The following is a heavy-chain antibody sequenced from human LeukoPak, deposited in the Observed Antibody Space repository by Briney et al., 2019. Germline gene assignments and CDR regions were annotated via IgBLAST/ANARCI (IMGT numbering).Heavy chain of an antibody. CDR3: AKDRGYSSSFFEI. Sequence: GGSLRLSCAASGFIFDDYAMHWVRQAPGKGLEWVSGISWNSGKIDYADSVKGRFTISRDNAKNSLYLQVNSLRVEDMALYYCAKDRGYSSSFFEIWGQGTLVTVSS. CDR2: ISWNSGKI. D-gene: IGHD6-19*01. J-gene: IGHJ4*02. V-gene: IGHV3-9*03. CDR1: GFIFDDYA.